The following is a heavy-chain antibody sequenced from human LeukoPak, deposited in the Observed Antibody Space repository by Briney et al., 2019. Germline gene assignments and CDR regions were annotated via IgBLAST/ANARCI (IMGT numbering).Heavy chain of an antibody. CDR1: GYTFTDYY. Sequence: GASVKVSCKASGYTFTDYYVHWVRQAPGQGLEWMGWMNPNSGGTNYAQTFQGRVTMTRDTSISTAYMELTRLRFDDTAVFYCATSRGGTSFDYWGQGTLVTVSS. V-gene: IGHV1-2*02. CDR2: MNPNSGGT. D-gene: IGHD2-2*01. CDR3: ATSRGGTSFDY. J-gene: IGHJ4*02.